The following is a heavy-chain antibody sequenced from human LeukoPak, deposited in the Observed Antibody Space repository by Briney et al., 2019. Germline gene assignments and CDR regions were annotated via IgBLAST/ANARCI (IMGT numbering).Heavy chain of an antibody. Sequence: SETLSLTCTVSGRSISSYYWSWIRQPPGKGLEWIGYIYYSGRTNYNPSRKGRVTISVDTSKNQFSLKLSSVTAADTAVYYCAGLSPTYNVFDIWGQGTMVTISS. CDR3: AGLSPTYNVFDI. V-gene: IGHV4-59*01. J-gene: IGHJ3*02. CDR1: GRSISSYY. CDR2: IYYSGRT. D-gene: IGHD2/OR15-2a*01.